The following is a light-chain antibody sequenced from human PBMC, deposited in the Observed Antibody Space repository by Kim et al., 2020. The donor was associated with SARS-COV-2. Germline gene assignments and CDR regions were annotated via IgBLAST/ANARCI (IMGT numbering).Light chain of an antibody. V-gene: IGKV3-20*01. J-gene: IGKJ5*01. CDR2: GAA. Sequence: PGERATLSCRASQSVRNTYLAWYQQTPGQPPRLVMYGAAKRATGIPDRFSGSGSGTDFTLTIDRLEPEDFAVYYCQQYGSSVPITFSQGTRLEIK. CDR1: QSVRNTY. CDR3: QQYGSSVPIT.